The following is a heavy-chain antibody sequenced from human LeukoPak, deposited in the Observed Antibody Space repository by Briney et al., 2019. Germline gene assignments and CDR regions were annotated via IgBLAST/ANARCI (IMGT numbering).Heavy chain of an antibody. Sequence: GGSLRLSCAASGFTVSSNYMSWVRQAPGKGLEWVSVIYSGGSTYYADSVKGRFTISRDDSKNTLYLQMNNLRVVDTALYYCARDLAFNWSYFDYWGQGTLVTVSS. CDR2: IYSGGST. D-gene: IGHD3-10*01. CDR3: ARDLAFNWSYFDY. CDR1: GFTVSSNY. V-gene: IGHV3-53*05. J-gene: IGHJ4*02.